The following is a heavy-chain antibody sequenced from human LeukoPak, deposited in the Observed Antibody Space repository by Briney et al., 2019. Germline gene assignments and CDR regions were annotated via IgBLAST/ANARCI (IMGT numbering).Heavy chain of an antibody. CDR1: GFTFSSYA. J-gene: IGHJ4*02. V-gene: IGHV3-23*01. CDR3: AKDPSYYGSGSYFDY. D-gene: IGHD3-10*01. Sequence: GGSLRLSCAASGFTFSSYAMSWVRQVPGKGLEWVSGISASGGSTSYADSVRGRFTISRDNSKNTLYVQMNSLRDEDTAVYYCAKDPSYYGSGSYFDYWGQGTLVTVSS. CDR2: ISASGGST.